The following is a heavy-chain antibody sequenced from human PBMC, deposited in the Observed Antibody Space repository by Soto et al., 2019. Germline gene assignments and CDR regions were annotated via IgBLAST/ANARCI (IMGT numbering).Heavy chain of an antibody. V-gene: IGHV3-30-3*01. CDR2: ISYDGSNK. CDR3: AREDPAAVAGKRYYGMDV. J-gene: IGHJ6*02. D-gene: IGHD6-19*01. Sequence: GGSLRLSCAASGFTFSSYAMHWVRQAPGKGLEWVAVISYDGSNKYYADSVKGRFTISRDNSKNTLYLQMNSLRAEDTAVYYCAREDPAAVAGKRYYGMDVWGQGTTVTVSS. CDR1: GFTFSSYA.